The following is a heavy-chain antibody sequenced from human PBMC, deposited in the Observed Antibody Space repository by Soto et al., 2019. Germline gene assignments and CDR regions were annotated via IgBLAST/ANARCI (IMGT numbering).Heavy chain of an antibody. CDR2: IWYDGSNK. CDR1: GFTFSSYG. CDR3: ARELYYYDSSDYAFDI. D-gene: IGHD3-22*01. Sequence: QVQLVESGGGVVQPGRSLRLSCAASGFTFSSYGMHWVRQAPGKGLEWVAVIWYDGSNKYYADSVKGRFTISRDNSKNTLYLQMNSLRAEDTAVYYCARELYYYDSSDYAFDIWGQGTMVTVSS. J-gene: IGHJ3*02. V-gene: IGHV3-33*01.